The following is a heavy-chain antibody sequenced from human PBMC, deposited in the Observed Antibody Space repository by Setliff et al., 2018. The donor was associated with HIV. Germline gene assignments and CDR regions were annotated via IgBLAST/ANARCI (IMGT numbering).Heavy chain of an antibody. Sequence: SETLSLTCAVYGGSFSGYYWSWIRQPPGKGLEWIGEINHDRTTNYNPSLKSRVTISVDTSKNQFSLTLNSVTAADTAVYYCAKDVYVAKYYYGSSGYSGSYYFDYWGKGTPVTVSS. J-gene: IGHJ4*03. D-gene: IGHD3-22*01. CDR1: GGSFSGYY. CDR2: INHDRTT. CDR3: AKDVYVAKYYYGSSGYSGSYYFDY. V-gene: IGHV4-34*01.